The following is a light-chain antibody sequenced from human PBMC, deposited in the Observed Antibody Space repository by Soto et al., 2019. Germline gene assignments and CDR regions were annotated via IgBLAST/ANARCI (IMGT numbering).Light chain of an antibody. V-gene: IGKV3-11*01. J-gene: IGKJ2*01. CDR1: QSINNY. Sequence: EIVLTQSPAMLSLSPGERATLSCRASQSINNYLAWYQQKPGQAPRLLIYDASNRADGIPARFSGSGSGTDFTLTISSLEPEDFAVYYCQQRSNWPPSTFGQGTKLQIK. CDR2: DAS. CDR3: QQRSNWPPST.